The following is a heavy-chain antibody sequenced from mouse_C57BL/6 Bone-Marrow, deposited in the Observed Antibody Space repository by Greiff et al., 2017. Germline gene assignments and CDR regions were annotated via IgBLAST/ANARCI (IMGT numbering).Heavy chain of an antibody. J-gene: IGHJ2*01. Sequence: QVQLEQPGAELVKPGASVKLSCTASGYTFTSYWMHWVKQRPGRGLEWIGRIDTNSGGTKYNEKFKSKATLTVDKPSSSAYIQRSSLTSEDSAVYYCARRNLFDYWGQGTTLTVSS. V-gene: IGHV1-72*01. CDR2: IDTNSGGT. CDR1: GYTFTSYW. CDR3: ARRNLFDY.